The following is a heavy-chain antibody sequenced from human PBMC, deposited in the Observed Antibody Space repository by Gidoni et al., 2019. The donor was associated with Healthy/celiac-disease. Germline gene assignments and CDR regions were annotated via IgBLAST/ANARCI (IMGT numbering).Heavy chain of an antibody. CDR2: ISAYNGNT. Sequence: QVPLVQSAAEVKKPGASVKVSCKASGYTFTSYGIRWVRQAPGQGLEWMGWISAYNGNTNYAQKLQGRVTMTTDTSTSTAYMELRSLRSDDTAVYYCARWKGYGGNSAGFDYWGQGTLVTVSS. J-gene: IGHJ4*02. CDR1: GYTFTSYG. V-gene: IGHV1-18*01. D-gene: IGHD4-17*01. CDR3: ARWKGYGGNSAGFDY.